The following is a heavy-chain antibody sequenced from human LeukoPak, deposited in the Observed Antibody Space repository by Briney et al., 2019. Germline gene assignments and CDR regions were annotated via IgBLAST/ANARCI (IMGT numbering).Heavy chain of an antibody. CDR2: IYYSGST. J-gene: IGHJ3*02. Sequence: SETLSLTCTVSGGSISSYHWSWIRQPSGKGLEWIRYIYYSGSTNYNPSLKSRVTISVDTSKNQFSLKLSSVTAADTAVYYCAGVKLVGATPRSASDIWGEGTMVSDSS. CDR3: AGVKLVGATPRSASDI. CDR1: GGSISSYH. D-gene: IGHD1-26*01. V-gene: IGHV4-59*01.